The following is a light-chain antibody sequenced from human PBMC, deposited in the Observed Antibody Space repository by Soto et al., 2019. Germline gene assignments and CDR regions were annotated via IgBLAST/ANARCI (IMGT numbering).Light chain of an antibody. J-gene: IGKJ5*01. CDR3: QWYNSRSIT. V-gene: IGKV1-5*03. CDR2: KAS. CDR1: QSVSSW. Sequence: DIQLTQSPSTLSAFVGDRVTITCRASQSVSSWLAWYQQKPGRAPKLLIQKASTLESGVPSRFSGSGSGTEFTLTINSLHPDDFATYYCQWYNSRSITFGQGTRLEI.